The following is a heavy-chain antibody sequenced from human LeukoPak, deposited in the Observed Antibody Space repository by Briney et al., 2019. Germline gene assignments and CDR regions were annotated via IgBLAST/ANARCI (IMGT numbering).Heavy chain of an antibody. D-gene: IGHD5-24*01. Sequence: SETLSLTCAVYGGSFSGYYWSWIRQPPGKGLEWIGEINHSGSTNYNPSVKSRVTISVDTSKNQFSLKLSSVTAADTAVYYCARGRRDGYTLYYMDVWGKGTTVSISS. CDR3: ARGRRDGYTLYYMDV. V-gene: IGHV4-34*01. CDR2: INHSGST. J-gene: IGHJ6*03. CDR1: GGSFSGYY.